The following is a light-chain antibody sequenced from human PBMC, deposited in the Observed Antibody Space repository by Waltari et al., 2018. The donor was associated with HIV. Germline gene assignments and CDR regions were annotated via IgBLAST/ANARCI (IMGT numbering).Light chain of an antibody. CDR1: SSDVGGYNY. J-gene: IGLJ2*01. CDR2: DVN. CDR3: CSYGGRYTSV. Sequence: QSALTQPRSVSGSPGQSVTISCTGTSSDVGGYNYVSWYQQHPGKAPKLIIYDVNNRPSGVPDRFSGSKSGNTASLTISGLQAEDEADYYCCSYGGRYTSVFGGGTQLTVL. V-gene: IGLV2-11*01.